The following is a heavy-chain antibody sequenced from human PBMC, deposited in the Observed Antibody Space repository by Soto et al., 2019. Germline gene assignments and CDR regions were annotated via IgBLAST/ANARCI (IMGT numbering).Heavy chain of an antibody. D-gene: IGHD2-15*01. CDR1: GFTVSSNY. Sequence: EVQLVESGGGLIQPGGSLRLSCAASGFTVSSNYMSWVRQAPGKGLEWVSVIYSGGSTYYADSVKGRFTISRDNSKNTLYLQMNSLRAEDTAVYDGARDRCRSGGSCYSDYWGQGTLVTVSS. CDR3: ARDRCRSGGSCYSDY. J-gene: IGHJ4*02. V-gene: IGHV3-53*01. CDR2: IYSGGST.